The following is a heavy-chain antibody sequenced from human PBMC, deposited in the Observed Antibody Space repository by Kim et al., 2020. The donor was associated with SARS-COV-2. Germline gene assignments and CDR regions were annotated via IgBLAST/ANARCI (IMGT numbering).Heavy chain of an antibody. V-gene: IGHV3-21*01. D-gene: IGHD3-22*01. CDR2: ISSSRSYI. CDR1: GFTFSSYS. Sequence: GGSLRLSCAASGFTFSSYSMNWVRQAPGKGLEWVSSISSSRSYIYYADSVKGRFTISRDNAKNSLYLQMNSLRAEDTAVYYCARDRRHDDSSGIGAWGQGTLVNVS. J-gene: IGHJ5*02. CDR3: ARDRRHDDSSGIGA.